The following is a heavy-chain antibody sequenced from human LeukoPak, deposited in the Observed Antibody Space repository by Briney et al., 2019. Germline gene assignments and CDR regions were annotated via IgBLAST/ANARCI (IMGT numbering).Heavy chain of an antibody. CDR3: ARDLGYTLSY. D-gene: IGHD2-2*02. V-gene: IGHV1-3*01. Sequence: GASVKVSCKASGYTFTDYATHWVRQAPGQRLEWMGWISAGSGNTKYSQNLQGRVTITRDTSATTAHMELRSLRSEDTAVYYCARDLGYTLSYWGQGTPVTVSS. CDR1: GYTFTDYA. CDR2: ISAGSGNT. J-gene: IGHJ4*02.